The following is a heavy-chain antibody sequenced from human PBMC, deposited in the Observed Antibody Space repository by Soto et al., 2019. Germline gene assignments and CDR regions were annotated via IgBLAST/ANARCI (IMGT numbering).Heavy chain of an antibody. J-gene: IGHJ4*02. V-gene: IGHV6-1*01. CDR1: GDSVASDSAT. CDR2: TYYRSKWFI. CDR3: ARGSYFDY. Sequence: PSXTLSLTCAISGDSVASDSATWNWIRQSPSRGLEWLGRTYYRSKWFIEYAVSVKSRIIINPDTSKNQFSLQLNSVTPEDTAVYYCARGSYFDYWGQGTVVTVSS.